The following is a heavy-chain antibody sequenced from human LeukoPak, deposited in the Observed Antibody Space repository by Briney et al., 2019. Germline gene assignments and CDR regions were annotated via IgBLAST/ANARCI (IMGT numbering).Heavy chain of an antibody. D-gene: IGHD3-10*01. Sequence: GGSQRLSCAASGFTFSSYAMSWVRQAPGKGLEWVSGISVSSGSTYYADSVKGRFTISRDNSKNTLYLQMNSLRAEDTAVYYCARTSMVRGVPYYFDYWGQGTLVTVSS. CDR3: ARTSMVRGVPYYFDY. J-gene: IGHJ4*02. CDR2: ISVSSGST. CDR1: GFTFSSYA. V-gene: IGHV3-23*01.